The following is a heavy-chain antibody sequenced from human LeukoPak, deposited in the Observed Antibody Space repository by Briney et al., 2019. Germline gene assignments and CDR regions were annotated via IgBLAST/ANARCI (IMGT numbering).Heavy chain of an antibody. V-gene: IGHV3-15*01. CDR2: IKSKTDSGTT. D-gene: IGHD3-10*01. Sequence: GGSLRLSCAATGLTFSNAWMSWVPQAPGKGLEWVRRIKSKTDSGTTDYAAPVKGRFTIARDDSKTTLYLQMNSLKTEDTAVYYCTTDTWFGESQEYYFDYWGQGTLVTVPS. CDR3: TTDTWFGESQEYYFDY. J-gene: IGHJ4*02. CDR1: GLTFSNAW.